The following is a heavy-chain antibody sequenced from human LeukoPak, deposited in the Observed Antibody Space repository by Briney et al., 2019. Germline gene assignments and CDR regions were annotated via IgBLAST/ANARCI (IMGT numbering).Heavy chain of an antibody. Sequence: SQTLSLTCTVSGGSISSGDYYWSWIRQPPGKGLEWIGYIYYSGSTYYNPSLKSRVTISVDTSKNQFSLKLSSVTAEDTAVYYCARVGAKGVLRYFDWLSTGYYFDYWGQGTLVTVSS. V-gene: IGHV4-30-4*08. J-gene: IGHJ4*02. CDR3: ARVGAKGVLRYFDWLSTGYYFDY. CDR1: GGSISSGDYY. CDR2: IYYSGST. D-gene: IGHD3-9*01.